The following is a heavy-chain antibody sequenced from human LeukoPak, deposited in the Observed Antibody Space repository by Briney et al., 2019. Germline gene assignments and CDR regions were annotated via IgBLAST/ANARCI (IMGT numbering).Heavy chain of an antibody. CDR2: IYYSGST. Sequence: SETLSLTCTVSGGSISSYYWSWIRQPPGKGLEWIGYIYYSGSTNYNPSLKSRVTISVDTSKNQFSLKLSSVTAADTAVYYCARGYTREYYYYYMDVWGKGTTVTVSS. V-gene: IGHV4-59*08. CDR3: ARGYTREYYYYYMDV. D-gene: IGHD5-24*01. CDR1: GGSISSYY. J-gene: IGHJ6*03.